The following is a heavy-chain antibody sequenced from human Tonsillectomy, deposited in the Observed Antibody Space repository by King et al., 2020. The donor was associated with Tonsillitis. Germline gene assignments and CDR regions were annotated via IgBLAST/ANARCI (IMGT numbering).Heavy chain of an antibody. CDR1: GFTFSNAW. Sequence: VQLVESGGGLVKPGGSLRLSCAASGFTFSNAWMSWVRQAPGKGLEWVGRIKSKTDGGTTDYAAPVKGRFTISRDDSKNTLYLQMNSLKTEDTAVYYCTTPAGGFGELVFPDFDSWGQGTLVTVSS. CDR3: TTPAGGFGELVFPDFDS. V-gene: IGHV3-15*01. D-gene: IGHD3-10*01. CDR2: IKSKTDGGTT. J-gene: IGHJ4*02.